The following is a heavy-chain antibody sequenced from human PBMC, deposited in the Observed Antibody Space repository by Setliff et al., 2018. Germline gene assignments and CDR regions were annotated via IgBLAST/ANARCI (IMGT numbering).Heavy chain of an antibody. CDR1: GGTFRSDG. J-gene: IGHJ4*02. V-gene: IGHV1-69*05. D-gene: IGHD6-13*01. CDR2: IIPVFRTA. CDR3: ARAGDAATGRKGVFEY. Sequence: ASVKVSCKASGGTFRSDGFNWVRQAPGQGLEWMGRIIPVFRTATYAQKFQGRVTMTRDTSTSTIYMELASLISEDTAVYYCARAGDAATGRKGVFEYWGQGTLVTVSS.